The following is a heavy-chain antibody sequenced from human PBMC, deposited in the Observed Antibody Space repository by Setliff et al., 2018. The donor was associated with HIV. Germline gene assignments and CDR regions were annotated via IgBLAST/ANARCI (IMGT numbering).Heavy chain of an antibody. V-gene: IGHV4-30-2*01. CDR1: GGSFSSGSYS. CDR3: VRGPYDYVWGSYRPNYFDY. CDR2: IYHSGST. D-gene: IGHD3-16*02. Sequence: SETLSLTCAVSGGSFSSGSYSWSWIRQPPGKGLEWIGYIYHSGSTYSNPSLKSRVTISVDESKNQFSLKLSSVTAADTAVYYCVRGPYDYVWGSYRPNYFDYWGQGTLVTVS. J-gene: IGHJ4*02.